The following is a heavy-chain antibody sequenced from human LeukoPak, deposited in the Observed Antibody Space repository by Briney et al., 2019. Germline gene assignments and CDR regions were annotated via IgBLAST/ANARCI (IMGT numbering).Heavy chain of an antibody. CDR2: ISAYNDNT. J-gene: IGHJ6*02. CDR3: ARSGETRMDV. Sequence: ASVKVSCKASGYTFTRYHTSWVRQAPGQGLEWMGWISAYNDNTNYAQKLQGRVTMTTDTSTSTAYMELRSLKSDDTAIYYCARSGETRMDVWGQGTTVTVSS. V-gene: IGHV1-18*01. D-gene: IGHD1-26*01. CDR1: GYTFTRYH.